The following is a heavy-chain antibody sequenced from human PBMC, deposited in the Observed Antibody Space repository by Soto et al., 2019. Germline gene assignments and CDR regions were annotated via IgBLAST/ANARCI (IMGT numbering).Heavy chain of an antibody. J-gene: IGHJ6*02. CDR2: VSDRGTT. D-gene: IGHD3-16*01. V-gene: IGHV4-4*02. CDR3: TRSTHALHGGSHYMALDDDLVTGMDV. Sequence: QVQLQESGPRLVRPSGALSLTCSVSGASITSGHWWTWVRQSPGKGLEWSGEVSDRGTTNTNPSLKSRVSLPADKSQNQFALRLTSVHAADTAIYYCTRSTHALHGGSHYMALDDDLVTGMDVWGQGTKVTVSS. CDR1: GASITSGHW.